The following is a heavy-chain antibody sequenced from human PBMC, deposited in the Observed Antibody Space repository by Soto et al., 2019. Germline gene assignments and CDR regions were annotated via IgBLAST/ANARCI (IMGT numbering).Heavy chain of an antibody. CDR3: ARDDGAVAGKRGAFDI. CDR1: GDSVSSNSAA. V-gene: IGHV6-1*01. D-gene: IGHD6-19*01. CDR2: TYYRSKRYN. J-gene: IGHJ3*02. Sequence: SQTLSLTCAISGDSVSSNSAAWNWIRQSPSRGLEWLGRTYYRSKRYNDYAVSVKSRITINPDTSKNQFSLQLNSVTPEDTAVYYCARDDGAVAGKRGAFDIWGQGTMVTVSS.